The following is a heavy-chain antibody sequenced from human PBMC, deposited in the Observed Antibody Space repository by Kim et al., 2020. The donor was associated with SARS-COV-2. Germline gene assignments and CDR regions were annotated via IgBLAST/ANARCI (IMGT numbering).Heavy chain of an antibody. CDR3: ARWDDWNWGNGDY. D-gene: IGHD1-7*01. V-gene: IGHV5-10-1*01. J-gene: IGHJ4*02. Sequence: PSFQGHVTISADKSISTAYLQWSSLKASDTAMYYCARWDDWNWGNGDYWGQGTLVTVSS.